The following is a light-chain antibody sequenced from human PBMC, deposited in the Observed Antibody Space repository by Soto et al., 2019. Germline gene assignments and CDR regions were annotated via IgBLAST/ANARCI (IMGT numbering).Light chain of an antibody. J-gene: IGKJ3*01. CDR2: GAS. CDR1: QSISRP. CDR3: QQYGASPFT. Sequence: MTQSPSSLSASVGDRVNITCRASQSISRPLHWYQQQPGRTPTLLIYGASTRATGIPDRFSATGSGTEFSLTISSVEPEDFAVYYCQQYGASPFTFGPGTRVEI. V-gene: IGKV3D-15*01.